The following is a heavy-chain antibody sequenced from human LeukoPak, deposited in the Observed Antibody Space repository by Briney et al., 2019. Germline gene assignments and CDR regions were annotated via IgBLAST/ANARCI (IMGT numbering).Heavy chain of an antibody. V-gene: IGHV1-18*01. CDR3: ARALREYSSSWFSDF. D-gene: IGHD6-13*01. CDR2: ISPYSGST. Sequence: ASVRVPCRASGYTFRSYGISWVRQAPGQGLDWMGWISPYSGSTNYPQKFQGRVTVTTDTSTSTAYMELRSLRSDDTAVYFCARALREYSSSWFSDFWGQGTLVTVCS. J-gene: IGHJ4*02. CDR1: GYTFRSYG.